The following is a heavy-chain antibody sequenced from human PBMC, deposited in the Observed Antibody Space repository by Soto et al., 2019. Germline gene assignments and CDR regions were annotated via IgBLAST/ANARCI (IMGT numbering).Heavy chain of an antibody. CDR2: ISSSSSTI. Sequence: GSLRLSCAASGFTFSSYSMNWVRQAPGKGLEWVSYISSSSSTIYYADSVKGRFTISRDNAKNSLYLQMNSLRAEDTAVYYCARDGGYGVDAFDIWGQGTMVTVSS. CDR3: ARDGGYGVDAFDI. D-gene: IGHD4-17*01. V-gene: IGHV3-48*01. J-gene: IGHJ3*02. CDR1: GFTFSSYS.